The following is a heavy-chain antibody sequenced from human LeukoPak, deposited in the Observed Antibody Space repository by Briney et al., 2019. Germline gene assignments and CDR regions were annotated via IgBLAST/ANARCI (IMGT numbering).Heavy chain of an antibody. Sequence: GGSMRHSCAASGFTFSSYAMSWVRQPPGKGLEWVSAISGSGGSTYYADSVKGRFTSSRDNSKNTLYLQMNSLRAEDTAVYYCAKGDDSSGYYPGGADYWGQGTLVTVSS. D-gene: IGHD3-22*01. V-gene: IGHV3-23*01. J-gene: IGHJ4*02. CDR2: ISGSGGST. CDR1: GFTFSSYA. CDR3: AKGDDSSGYYPGGADY.